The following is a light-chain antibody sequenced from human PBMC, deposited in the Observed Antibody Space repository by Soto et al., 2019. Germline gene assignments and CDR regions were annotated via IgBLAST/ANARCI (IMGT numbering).Light chain of an antibody. CDR1: STDVGGYNY. CDR3: CSYAGSATRLYV. CDR2: DVT. J-gene: IGLJ1*01. Sequence: QSVLTQPASVSGSPGQSITISCTGTSTDVGGYNYVSWYQQHPGKAPTLMIYDVTNRPSGVSWRFSGSKSGNTASLAISGLQAEDEADYYCCSYAGSATRLYVFGTGTKVTVL. V-gene: IGLV2-14*03.